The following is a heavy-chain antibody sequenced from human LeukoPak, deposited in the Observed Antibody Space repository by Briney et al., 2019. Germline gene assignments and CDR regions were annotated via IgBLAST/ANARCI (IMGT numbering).Heavy chain of an antibody. CDR3: ARIYSSAFDY. CDR2: IYTSGST. V-gene: IGHV4-4*09. Sequence: SETLSLTCTVSGGSISSYYWSWIRQPPGKGLEWIGYIYTSGSTNYNPSLKSRVTISADTSKNQFSLKLSSVTAADTAVYYCARIYSSAFDYWGQGTLVTVSS. J-gene: IGHJ4*02. D-gene: IGHD6-25*01. CDR1: GGSISSYY.